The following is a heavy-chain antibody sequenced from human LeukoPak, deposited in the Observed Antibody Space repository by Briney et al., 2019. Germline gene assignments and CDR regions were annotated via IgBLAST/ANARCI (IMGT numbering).Heavy chain of an antibody. V-gene: IGHV3-30*09. CDR3: ARDPATHHPDTASDY. Sequence: GGSLRLSCAASGFTFSSYAMPWVRQAPGKGLEWVAVISYDGSNKYYADSVKGRFAISRDNSKNTLYLQMNSLRAEDTAVYYCARDPATHHPDTASDYWGQGTLVTVSS. J-gene: IGHJ4*02. D-gene: IGHD5-18*01. CDR1: GFTFSSYA. CDR2: ISYDGSNK.